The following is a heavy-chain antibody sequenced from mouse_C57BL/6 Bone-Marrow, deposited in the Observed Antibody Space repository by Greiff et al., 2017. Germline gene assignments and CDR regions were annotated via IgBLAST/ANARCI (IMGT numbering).Heavy chain of an antibody. Sequence: VQRVESGAELARPGASVKLSCKASGYTFTSYGISWVKQSTGQGLEWIGEIYPRSGNTYYNEKFKGKATLTADKSSSTAYMELRSLTSEDSAVYFCASFYYDYEGWYFDVWGTGTTVTVSS. CDR1: GYTFTSYG. J-gene: IGHJ1*03. D-gene: IGHD2-4*01. CDR2: IYPRSGNT. CDR3: ASFYYDYEGWYFDV. V-gene: IGHV1-81*01.